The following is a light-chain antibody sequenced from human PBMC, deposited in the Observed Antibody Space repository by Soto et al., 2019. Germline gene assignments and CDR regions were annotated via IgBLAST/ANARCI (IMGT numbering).Light chain of an antibody. Sequence: QSALTQPPSASGSPGQSVTISCTGTSSDVGGYNYVSWYQQHPGKVPKLIIYEVNKRPSGVPDRFSGSKSGNTASLIVAGLQAEDEADYYFTSYAGGNNVFGTGTQLTVL. CDR3: TSYAGGNNV. J-gene: IGLJ1*01. CDR2: EVN. CDR1: SSDVGGYNY. V-gene: IGLV2-8*01.